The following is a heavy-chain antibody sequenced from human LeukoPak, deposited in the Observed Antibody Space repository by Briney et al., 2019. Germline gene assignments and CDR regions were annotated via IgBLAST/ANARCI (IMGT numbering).Heavy chain of an antibody. CDR2: IRSKAYGGTT. CDR3: TRRTGTTFNFDY. Sequence: GGSQRLSCTASGFTFCDYAMSWFRQAPGKGLEWVGFIRSKAYGGTTEYAASVKGRFTISRDDSKSIAYLQMNSLKTEDTAVYYCTRRTGTTFNFDYWGQGTLVTVSS. V-gene: IGHV3-49*03. J-gene: IGHJ4*02. D-gene: IGHD1-7*01. CDR1: GFTFCDYA.